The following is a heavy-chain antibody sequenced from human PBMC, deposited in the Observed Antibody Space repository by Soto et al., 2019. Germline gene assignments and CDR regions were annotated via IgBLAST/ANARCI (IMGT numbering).Heavy chain of an antibody. CDR2: INSDGSST. Sequence: GSLRLSCAASGFTFSSYWMHWVRQAPGKGLVWVSRINSDGSSTNYADSVKGRFTISRDNAKNTLYLQMNSLRAEDTAVYYCARSPGGWLWNDYWGQGNLVTVSS. J-gene: IGHJ4*02. CDR3: ARSPGGWLWNDY. CDR1: GFTFSSYW. D-gene: IGHD3-22*01. V-gene: IGHV3-74*01.